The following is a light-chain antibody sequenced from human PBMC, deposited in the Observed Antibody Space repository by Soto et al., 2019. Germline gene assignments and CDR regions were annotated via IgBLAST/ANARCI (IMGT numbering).Light chain of an antibody. J-gene: IGLJ2*01. CDR2: EVS. Sequence: QSVLTQPPSASGSPGQSVSISCTGTSSDVCAYNSVSWYQQHPGKAPKLMIFEVSERPSGVPDRFSGSKSGNTASLTVSGLQAEDEADYYCNSYAGSNNWVFGGGTKLTVL. CDR3: NSYAGSNNWV. CDR1: SSDVCAYNS. V-gene: IGLV2-8*01.